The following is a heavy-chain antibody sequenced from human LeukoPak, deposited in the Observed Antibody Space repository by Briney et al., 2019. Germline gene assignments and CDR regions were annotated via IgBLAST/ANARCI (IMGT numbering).Heavy chain of an antibody. J-gene: IGHJ4*02. D-gene: IGHD2-8*02. CDR3: TRSGGWWSLDY. Sequence: PSETLSLTCAVSGDTISSRNWWSWVRQPPGKGLDWIGEISHGGSTKYNPSLKNRVTISKDNFKNEFSLRLYSVTAADTAVYFCTRSGGWWSLDYWGQGALVTVSS. V-gene: IGHV4-4*02. CDR1: GDTISSRNW. CDR2: ISHGGST.